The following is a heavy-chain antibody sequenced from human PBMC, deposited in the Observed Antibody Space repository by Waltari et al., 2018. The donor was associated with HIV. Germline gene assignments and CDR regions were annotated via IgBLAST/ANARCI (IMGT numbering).Heavy chain of an antibody. D-gene: IGHD4-17*01. V-gene: IGHV3-13*01. Sequence: EVQLVESGGGLVQPGGSLRLSCVASGFKFRQYDMPRVRQVTGKGLEWVSGIGIAGDTYYPDSVKGRFTISRENAKNSLYLQMSSLRAGDTAVYYCARSPVSDYYYYMDVWGRGTTVTVSS. J-gene: IGHJ6*03. CDR1: GFKFRQYD. CDR2: IGIAGDT. CDR3: ARSPVSDYYYYMDV.